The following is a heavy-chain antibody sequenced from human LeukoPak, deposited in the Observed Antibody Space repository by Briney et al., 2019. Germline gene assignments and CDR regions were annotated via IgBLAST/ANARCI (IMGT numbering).Heavy chain of an antibody. Sequence: PSQTLSLTCTVSGGSISSGGYYWSWIRQHPGKGLEWIGYIYYSGSTYYNPSLKSRVTISVDTSKNQFSLKLSSVTAADTAVYYCARGACSQLLYEECYYGMDVWGQGATVTVS. J-gene: IGHJ6*02. D-gene: IGHD2-2*02. CDR1: GGSISSGGYY. CDR3: ARGACSQLLYEECYYGMDV. CDR2: IYYSGST. V-gene: IGHV4-31*03.